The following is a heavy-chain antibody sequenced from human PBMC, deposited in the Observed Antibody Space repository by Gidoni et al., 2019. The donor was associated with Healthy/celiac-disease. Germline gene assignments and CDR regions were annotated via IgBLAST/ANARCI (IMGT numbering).Heavy chain of an antibody. J-gene: IGHJ4*02. CDR1: GGSFSGYY. Sequence: VQLQQWGAGLLKPSEALSLPSAAYGGSFSGYYWSWIRQPPGKRLEWLGEIEHGGSTNYNPSLKSRVTISGDTSKNQFSLKLSSVTAADTAVYYCARGGTSYSSSWSRSDYWGQGTLVTVSS. D-gene: IGHD6-13*01. CDR2: IEHGGST. V-gene: IGHV4-34*01. CDR3: ARGGTSYSSSWSRSDY.